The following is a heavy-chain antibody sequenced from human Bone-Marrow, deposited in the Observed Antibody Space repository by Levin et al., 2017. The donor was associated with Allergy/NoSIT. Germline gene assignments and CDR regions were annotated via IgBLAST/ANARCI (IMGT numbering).Heavy chain of an antibody. CDR2: IYYSGST. CDR3: ARHVEDYDFWSGYYFPGTYVDV. D-gene: IGHD3-3*01. J-gene: IGHJ6*02. Sequence: SETLSLTCTVSGGSISSYYWSWIRQPPGKGLEWIGYIYYSGSTNYNPSLKSRVTISVDTSKNQFSLKLSSVTAADTAVYYCARHVEDYDFWSGYYFPGTYVDVWGQGTTVTVSS. CDR1: GGSISSYY. V-gene: IGHV4-59*08.